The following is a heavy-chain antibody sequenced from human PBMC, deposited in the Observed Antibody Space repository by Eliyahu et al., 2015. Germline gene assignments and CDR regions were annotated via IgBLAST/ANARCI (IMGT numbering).Heavy chain of an antibody. J-gene: IGHJ6*02. V-gene: IGHV3-30*02. CDR3: AKDTTEIGYYHGLDV. CDR2: IRHDGTET. D-gene: IGHD1-14*01. CDR1: GFXFSAFH. Sequence: QVQLVESGXGAVLPDGYXRLSCAASGFXFSAFHMHWVRQAPGRGLEGVATIRHDGTETHYADSVKGRFSISRDNSKRVIYLQIYTAQIEDTAVYYCAKDTTEIGYYHGLDVWGQGTAVSVS.